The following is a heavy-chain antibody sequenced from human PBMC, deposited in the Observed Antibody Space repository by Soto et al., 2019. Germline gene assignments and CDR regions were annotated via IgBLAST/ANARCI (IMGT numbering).Heavy chain of an antibody. J-gene: IGHJ6*02. CDR1: GGTFGSYA. CDR3: ARSQGSSTSLEIYYYYYYGMAV. Sequence: QVQLVQSGAEVKKPGSSVKVSCKASGGTFGSYAISWVRQAPGQGLEWMGGIIPIPGTANYAQKFQGRVTIAADESTSTAYMELSNLRSEDTAVYYCARSQGSSTSLEIYYYYYYGMAVWGQGTTVTVSS. D-gene: IGHD2-2*01. CDR2: IIPIPGTA. V-gene: IGHV1-69*01.